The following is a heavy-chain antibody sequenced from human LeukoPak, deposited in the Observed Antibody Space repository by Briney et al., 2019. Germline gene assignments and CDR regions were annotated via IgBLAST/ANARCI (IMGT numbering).Heavy chain of an antibody. J-gene: IGHJ6*02. Sequence: SETLSLTCTVSGGSVSSGSYYWSWIRQPPGKGLEWIGYIYYSGSTNYNPSLKSRVTISVDTSKNQFSLKLSSVTAADTAVYYRAKDAKILTCYYQNYYRMDVWGQGTTVTVSS. CDR3: AKDAKILTCYYQNYYRMDV. V-gene: IGHV4-61*01. CDR1: GGSVSSGSYY. D-gene: IGHD3-9*01. CDR2: IYYSGST.